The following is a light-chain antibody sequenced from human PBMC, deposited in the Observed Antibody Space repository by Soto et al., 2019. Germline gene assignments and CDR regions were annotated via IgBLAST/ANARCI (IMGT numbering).Light chain of an antibody. V-gene: IGLV1-40*01. J-gene: IGLJ1*01. CDR1: SSNIGAGYD. CDR2: GDS. Sequence: QSALTQPASVSGSPGQSITISCTGSSSNIGAGYDVNWYQQLPGTAPKLLIFGDSNRPSGVPDRFSGSKSGTSASLAITGLQADDEADYYCQSSDSRLSGSDVFGTGTKVTVL. CDR3: QSSDSRLSGSDV.